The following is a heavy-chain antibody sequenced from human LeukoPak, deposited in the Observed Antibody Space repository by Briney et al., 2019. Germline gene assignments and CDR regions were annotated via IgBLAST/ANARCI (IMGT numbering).Heavy chain of an antibody. D-gene: IGHD5-18*01. CDR2: LNSDGSST. V-gene: IGHV3-74*01. CDR3: VKDRSGYSYLPDY. CDR1: GFTFSSYW. Sequence: PGGSLSLSCAASGFTFSSYWLHCVRQAPGKGLVWVSRLNSDGSSTSYADSVKGRCTSSRYNSKNTLYLQMSSLRAEDTAVYYCVKDRSGYSYLPDYWGQGTLVTVSS. J-gene: IGHJ4*02.